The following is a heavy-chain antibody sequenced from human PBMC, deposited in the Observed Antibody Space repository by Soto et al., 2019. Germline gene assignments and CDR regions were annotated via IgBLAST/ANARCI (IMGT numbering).Heavy chain of an antibody. D-gene: IGHD3-3*01. CDR2: IYTSGST. CDR3: ARDGDYDFWSGSPKDRNWYFDL. V-gene: IGHV4-4*07. CDR1: GGSISSYY. J-gene: IGHJ2*01. Sequence: SETLSLTCTVSGGSISSYYWSWIRQPAGKGLECIERIYTSGSTNYNPSLKSRVTMSVDTSKNQFSLKLSSVTAADTAVYYCARDGDYDFWSGSPKDRNWYFDLWGRGTLVTVSS.